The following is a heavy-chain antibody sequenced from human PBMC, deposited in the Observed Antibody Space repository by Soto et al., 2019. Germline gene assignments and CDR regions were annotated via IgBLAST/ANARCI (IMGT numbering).Heavy chain of an antibody. V-gene: IGHV1-69*02. CDR2: IIPILGIA. CDR3: ARWFWSGSDDAFDI. J-gene: IGHJ3*02. CDR1: GGTFSSYT. D-gene: IGHD3-3*01. Sequence: SVKVSCKASGGTFSSYTISWVRQAPGQGLEWMGRIIPILGIANYAQKFQGRVTITADKSTSTAYMELSSLRSEDTAVYYCARWFWSGSDDAFDIWGQGTMVTVSS.